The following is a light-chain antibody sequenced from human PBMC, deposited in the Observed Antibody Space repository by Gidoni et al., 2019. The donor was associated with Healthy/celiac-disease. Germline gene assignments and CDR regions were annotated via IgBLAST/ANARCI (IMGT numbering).Light chain of an antibody. Sequence: EIVLTQSPGTLSLSPGERATLSCRASQSVSSSYLAWYQQTPCQVPRLLIYGASSSATGIPDRFSRSGSGTDFTLTISRLEPEDFAVYYCQQYGSSPRTFGQGTKVEIK. V-gene: IGKV3-20*01. CDR2: GAS. CDR1: QSVSSSY. CDR3: QQYGSSPRT. J-gene: IGKJ1*01.